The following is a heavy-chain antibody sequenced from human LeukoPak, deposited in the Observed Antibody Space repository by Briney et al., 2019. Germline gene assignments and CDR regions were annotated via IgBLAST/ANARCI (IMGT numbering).Heavy chain of an antibody. J-gene: IGHJ4*02. CDR2: ISSKSGYI. V-gene: IGHV3-21*01. CDR1: GFTFDTYT. Sequence: PGGSLRRSCVASGFTFDTYTMNWVRQAPGKGLEWVSSISSKSGYIHYADSVKGRFIISRDNAKNSLSLQMNSLRAEDTAVYYCARVRTAYYPDYWGQGTLVTVSS. D-gene: IGHD3/OR15-3a*01. CDR3: ARVRTAYYPDY.